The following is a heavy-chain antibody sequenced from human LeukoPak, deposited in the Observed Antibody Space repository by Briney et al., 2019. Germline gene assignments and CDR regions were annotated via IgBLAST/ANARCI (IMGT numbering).Heavy chain of an antibody. Sequence: ASVKVSCKASGYTFTSYAMNWVRQAPGQGLEWMGWINTNTGNPTYAQSFTGRFIISLDTSMSTVYLEMSSLRAEDTAVYYCAREGRSNGDYLYWGQGTLVTVSS. CDR3: AREGRSNGDYLY. CDR2: INTNTGNP. J-gene: IGHJ4*02. D-gene: IGHD4-17*01. V-gene: IGHV7-4-1*02. CDR1: GYTFTSYA.